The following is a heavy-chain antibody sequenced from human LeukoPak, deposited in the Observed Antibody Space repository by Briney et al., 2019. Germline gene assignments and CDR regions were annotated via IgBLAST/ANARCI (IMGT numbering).Heavy chain of an antibody. J-gene: IGHJ4*02. CDR2: VHYSGKT. CDR3: ARDPRDDKWNSFDS. CDR1: GGSVSGFY. V-gene: IGHV4-59*02. D-gene: IGHD3-9*01. Sequence: SETLSLTCSVSGGSVSGFYWNWIRRSPGKGLEWIGHVHYSGKTVYNPSLQSRVTMSVDTSTNRFSLKLSSVTAADTAIYFCARDPRDDKWNSFDSWGQGTLVIVSS.